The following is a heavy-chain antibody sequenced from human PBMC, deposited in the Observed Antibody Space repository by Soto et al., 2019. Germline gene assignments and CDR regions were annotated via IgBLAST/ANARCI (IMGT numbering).Heavy chain of an antibody. CDR3: ATELSSGCYLYFDY. D-gene: IGHD6-19*01. V-gene: IGHV3-30-3*01. J-gene: IGHJ4*02. CDR1: GFTFSSYA. Sequence: QVQLVESGGGVVQPGTSLRLSCAASGFTFSSYAMHWVRQAPGKGLEWVAFISYDGSNKYYADSVKGRFTISRDNSKNTLYLQMNSPRAEDTAVYYCATELSSGCYLYFDYWGQGTLVTVSS. CDR2: ISYDGSNK.